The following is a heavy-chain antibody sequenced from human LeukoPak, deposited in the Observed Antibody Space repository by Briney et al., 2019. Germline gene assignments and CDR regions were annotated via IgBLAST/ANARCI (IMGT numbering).Heavy chain of an antibody. D-gene: IGHD3-10*01. CDR1: GFTFSNNE. V-gene: IGHV3-23*01. Sequence: GGSLRLSCAASGFTFSNNEMNWVRQAPGKGLEWVSAISGSGGSTYYAGSVKGRFTISRDNSKNTLYLQMNSLRAEDTAVYYCAKGYGSGTRGQSPFDYWGQGTLVTVSS. J-gene: IGHJ4*02. CDR2: ISGSGGST. CDR3: AKGYGSGTRGQSPFDY.